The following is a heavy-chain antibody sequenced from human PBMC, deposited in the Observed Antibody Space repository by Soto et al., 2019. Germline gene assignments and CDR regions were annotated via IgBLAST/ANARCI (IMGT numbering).Heavy chain of an antibody. D-gene: IGHD3-10*01. CDR3: AKSPHEARGVIMGPWCFDY. V-gene: IGHV3-23*01. J-gene: IGHJ4*02. Sequence: PGGSLRLSCAASGFTFNSYAMSWVRQATGKGLEWVSAISGSGGSTYYADSVKGRFTISRDNSKNTLYLQMNSLRAEDTAVYYCAKSPHEARGVIMGPWCFDYWGQGTLVTVSS. CDR2: ISGSGGST. CDR1: GFTFNSYA.